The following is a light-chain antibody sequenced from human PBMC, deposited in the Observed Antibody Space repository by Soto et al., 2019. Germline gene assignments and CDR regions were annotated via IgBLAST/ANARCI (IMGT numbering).Light chain of an antibody. CDR3: HQYASSLT. V-gene: IGKV3-20*01. CDR1: QSVSSTF. Sequence: EIVLTQSPGSLSLSPGERTTLSCRASQSVSSTFFAWYQQKPGQAPRLLIYGASSRATGIPDRFSGSGSGTDFTLSISRLEPEDFAVYYCHQYASSLTFGQGTKVEIK. CDR2: GAS. J-gene: IGKJ1*01.